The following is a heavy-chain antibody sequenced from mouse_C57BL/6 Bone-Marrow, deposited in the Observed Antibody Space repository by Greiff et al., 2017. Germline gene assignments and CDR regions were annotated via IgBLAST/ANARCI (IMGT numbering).Heavy chain of an antibody. Sequence: EVQLVESGPGLVKPSQSLSLTCSVTGYSITSGYYWNWIRQFPGNQLEWMGYISYDGSNNYNPSLKNRISITRDTSKNQFFLKLNSVTTEDTATYYCARDDYYGSSYGYFDVWGTGTTVTVSS. D-gene: IGHD1-1*01. CDR3: ARDDYYGSSYGYFDV. CDR1: GYSITSGYY. CDR2: ISYDGSN. J-gene: IGHJ1*03. V-gene: IGHV3-6*01.